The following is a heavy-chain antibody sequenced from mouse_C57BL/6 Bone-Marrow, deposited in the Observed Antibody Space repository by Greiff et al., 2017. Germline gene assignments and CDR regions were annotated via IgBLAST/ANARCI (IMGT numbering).Heavy chain of an antibody. J-gene: IGHJ3*01. Sequence: QVQLQQPGAELVKPGASVKLSCKASGYTFTSYWMHWVKQRPGQGLEWIGMIHPNSGSTNYNEKFKSKATLTVDKSSSTAYMQLSSLTSEDSAVYYCARSRPYYGNPWFAYWGQGTLVTVSA. CDR2: IHPNSGST. CDR1: GYTFTSYW. CDR3: ARSRPYYGNPWFAY. V-gene: IGHV1-64*01. D-gene: IGHD2-10*01.